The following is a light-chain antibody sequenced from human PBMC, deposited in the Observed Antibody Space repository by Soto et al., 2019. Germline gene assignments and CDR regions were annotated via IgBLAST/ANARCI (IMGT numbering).Light chain of an antibody. CDR1: SSDVGTYSL. V-gene: IGLV2-23*01. CDR3: CSYVGSSTYV. Sequence: QSVLTQPASVSGSPGQSITISCTGTSSDVGTYSLVSWYQQHPGKAPKLMVYEGTKRPSGVSNRFSGSKSGNTASLTISGLQAEDEADYYCCSYVGSSTYVFGTGTKVTVL. CDR2: EGT. J-gene: IGLJ1*01.